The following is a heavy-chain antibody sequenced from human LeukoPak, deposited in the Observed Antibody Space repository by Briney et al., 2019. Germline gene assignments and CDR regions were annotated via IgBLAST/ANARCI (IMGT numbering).Heavy chain of an antibody. CDR2: IYYSGST. CDR3: ARGPPRYGAFDI. J-gene: IGHJ3*02. D-gene: IGHD1-20*01. CDR1: GGSISSGGYY. V-gene: IGHV4-31*03. Sequence: SETLSLTCTVSGGSISSGGYYWSWIRQHPGKGLEWIGYIYYSGSTYYNPSLKSRVTISVDTSKNQFSPKLSSVTAADTAVYYCARGPPRYGAFDIWGQGTMVTVSS.